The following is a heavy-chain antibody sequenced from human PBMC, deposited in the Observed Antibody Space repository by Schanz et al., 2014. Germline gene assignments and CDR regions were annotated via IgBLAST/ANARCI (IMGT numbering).Heavy chain of an antibody. J-gene: IGHJ4*02. V-gene: IGHV3-33*01. Sequence: QVQLVESGGGVVQPGRSLRLSCAASGFKFGSHGMHWVRQAPGKGLAWVAVISYDGSFKNYADSVRGRIAMSRDNSKNTLYLQMNSLRPEDTGVYYCARIGGSVFDYWAQGTLVTVSS. CDR3: ARIGGSVFDY. CDR2: ISYDGSFK. D-gene: IGHD3-10*01. CDR1: GFKFGSHG.